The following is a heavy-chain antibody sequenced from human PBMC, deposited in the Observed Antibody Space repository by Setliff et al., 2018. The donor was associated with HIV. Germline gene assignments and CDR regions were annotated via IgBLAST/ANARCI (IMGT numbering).Heavy chain of an antibody. Sequence: PSETLSLTCAVSGGSISSNNWWSWVRQPPGKGLEWIGEVYHTGSANYDPSLRSRVTILVDKSRKQFSLKMTSVTAADTAVYYCTREYWGAPGWFEPWGQGTLVTVSS. CDR3: TREYWGAPGWFEP. CDR1: GGSISSNNW. D-gene: IGHD1-26*01. V-gene: IGHV4-4*02. CDR2: VYHTGSA. J-gene: IGHJ5*02.